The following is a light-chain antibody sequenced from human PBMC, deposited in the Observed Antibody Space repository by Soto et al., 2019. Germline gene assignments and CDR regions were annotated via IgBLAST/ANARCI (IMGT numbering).Light chain of an antibody. CDR3: QQRSNWPPIT. Sequence: EIDMTHSPATLSVSVWERVTISCRSSQCVKSSLVWYQQKPGQAPRLLLYDASHRATGIPARFSGSGFGTDFTLTISSLEPEDASVYYCQQRSNWPPITFGQGTRLEIK. CDR2: DAS. J-gene: IGKJ5*01. CDR1: QCVKSS. V-gene: IGKV3-11*01.